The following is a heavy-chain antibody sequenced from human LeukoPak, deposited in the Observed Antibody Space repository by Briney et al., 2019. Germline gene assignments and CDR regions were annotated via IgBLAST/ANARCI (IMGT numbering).Heavy chain of an antibody. CDR1: GFTFSNYG. V-gene: IGHV3-30*03. D-gene: IGHD5-12*01. J-gene: IGHJ4*02. Sequence: PGRSLRLSCAASGFTFSNYGMQWVRQAPGKGLEWVAVISYTGETKYYGDSVKGRFTISRDNSKNTLYLQMNSLRAEDTAVYYCARDSGYSGYDSDYWGQGTLVTVSS. CDR3: ARDSGYSGYDSDY. CDR2: ISYTGETK.